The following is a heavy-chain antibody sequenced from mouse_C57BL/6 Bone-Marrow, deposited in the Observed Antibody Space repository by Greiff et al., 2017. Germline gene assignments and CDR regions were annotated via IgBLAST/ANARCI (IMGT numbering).Heavy chain of an antibody. J-gene: IGHJ2*01. D-gene: IGHD2-3*01. Sequence: VQLQQSGAELVRPGASVKLSCTASGFNIKDDYIHWVKQRPEQGLEWIGWIDPEIGDTEYASKFQGKATITSDTSSNTAYLQLSSLTSEDTPVYYCSSFDGNYFDFWGQGTPLTVAS. V-gene: IGHV14-4*01. CDR1: GFNIKDDY. CDR3: SSFDGNYFDF. CDR2: IDPEIGDT.